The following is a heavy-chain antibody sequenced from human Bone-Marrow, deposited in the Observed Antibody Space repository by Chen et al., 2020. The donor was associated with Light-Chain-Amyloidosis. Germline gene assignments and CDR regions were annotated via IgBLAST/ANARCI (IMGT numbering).Heavy chain of an antibody. CDR1: GFAFSSYA. D-gene: IGHD3-9*01. CDR2: ISGRGGSR. J-gene: IGHJ3*02. CDR3: AKDISYDDILPGYPADAFDI. V-gene: IGHV3-23*04. Sequence: EVQLVESGGGLLQRGGSLRLSCAASGFAFSSYAMSWVRQAPGKGLEWVSTISGRGGSRYYGDSVKCRLTISRDNSKNALFLQMNSRRAEDTAVYYCAKDISYDDILPGYPADAFDIWGQGTMVTVSS.